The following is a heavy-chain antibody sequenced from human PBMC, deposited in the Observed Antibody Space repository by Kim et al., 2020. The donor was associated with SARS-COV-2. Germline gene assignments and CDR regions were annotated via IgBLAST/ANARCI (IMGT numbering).Heavy chain of an antibody. J-gene: IGHJ3*02. CDR3: AKESDAFDI. CDR2: RSK. V-gene: IGHV3-30*02. Sequence: RSKFYAGSVKGRFTISRDNSKNVLFLQMDSVRGEDTAVYYCAKESDAFDIWGQGTMVTVSS.